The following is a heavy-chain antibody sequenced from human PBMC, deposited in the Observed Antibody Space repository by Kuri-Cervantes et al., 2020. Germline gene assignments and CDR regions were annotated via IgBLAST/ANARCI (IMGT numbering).Heavy chain of an antibody. CDR2: IYTSGST. D-gene: IGHD5-18*01. J-gene: IGHJ4*02. Sequence: ETLSLTCAVSGGSVSSGGYSWSWIRQPAGKGLEWIGRIYTSGSTNYNPSLKSRVTMSVDTSKNQFSLKLSSVTAADTAVYYCARGGYSYGYYFDYWGQGTLVTVSS. CDR1: GGSVSSGGYS. V-gene: IGHV4-61*10. CDR3: ARGGYSYGYYFDY.